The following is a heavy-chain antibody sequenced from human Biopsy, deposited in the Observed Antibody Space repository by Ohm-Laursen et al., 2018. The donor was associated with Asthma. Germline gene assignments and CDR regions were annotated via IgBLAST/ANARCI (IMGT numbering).Heavy chain of an antibody. CDR1: GYTFTDYH. D-gene: IGHD7-27*01. CDR3: ARVQKSPGDRWFDP. CDR2: ITPTSGGT. J-gene: IGHJ5*02. Sequence: SVKVSCKASGYTFTDYHLHWVRQAPGQGLEWMGRITPTSGGTTYAQKFQGRVTMTRDRSISTAYMELSRLTSDDTAVYYCARVQKSPGDRWFDPWGQGTLVTVSS. V-gene: IGHV1-2*06.